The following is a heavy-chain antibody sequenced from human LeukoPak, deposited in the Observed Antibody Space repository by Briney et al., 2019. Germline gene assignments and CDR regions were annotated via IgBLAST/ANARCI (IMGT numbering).Heavy chain of an antibody. CDR2: FDPEDGET. CDR3: ATLWFGELSFDY. CDR1: GYTLTELS. J-gene: IGHJ4*02. Sequence: ASVKVSCKVSGYTLTELSMHWVRQAPGKGLEWMGGFDPEDGETIYAQKFQGRVTMTEDTSTDTACMELSSLRSEDTAVYYCATLWFGELSFDYWGQGTLVTVSS. D-gene: IGHD3-10*01. V-gene: IGHV1-24*01.